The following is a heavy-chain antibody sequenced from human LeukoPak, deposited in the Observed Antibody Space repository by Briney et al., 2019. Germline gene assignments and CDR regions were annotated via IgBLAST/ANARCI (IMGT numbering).Heavy chain of an antibody. CDR3: AKRGGARKAYYTLV. CDR1: AGSFNSYA. CDR2: IIPVFGSS. Sequence: SVNLSCTASAGSFNSYAIGGGRRAPGQGLEWMGRIIPVFGSSNYAHKFQDRVTLTADIASNTAYMEMTSLSSGATAVYLCAKRGGARKAYYTLVWGGGTTVIVFS. J-gene: IGHJ6*03. D-gene: IGHD1-26*01. V-gene: IGHV1-69*06.